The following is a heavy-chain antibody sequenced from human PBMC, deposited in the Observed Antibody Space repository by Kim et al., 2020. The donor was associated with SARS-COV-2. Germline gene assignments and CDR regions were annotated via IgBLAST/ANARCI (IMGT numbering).Heavy chain of an antibody. V-gene: IGHV1-3*01. D-gene: IGHD6-13*01. CDR1: GYTFTSYA. J-gene: IGHJ4*02. Sequence: ASVKVSCKASGYTFTSYAMHWVRQAPGQRLEWMGWINAGNGNTKYSQKFQGRVTITRDTSASTAYMELSSLRSEDTAVYYCARIKQQLGKYYDYWGQGTLVTVSS. CDR3: ARIKQQLGKYYDY. CDR2: INAGNGNT.